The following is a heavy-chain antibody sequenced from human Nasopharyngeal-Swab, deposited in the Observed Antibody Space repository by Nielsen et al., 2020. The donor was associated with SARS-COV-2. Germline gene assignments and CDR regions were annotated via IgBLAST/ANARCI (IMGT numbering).Heavy chain of an antibody. CDR3: AREWPDYYYYGMDV. J-gene: IGHJ6*02. V-gene: IGHV3-23*01. CDR1: GFTFSSYA. D-gene: IGHD5-12*01. CDR2: ISGSGGST. Sequence: GESLKISCAASGFTFSSYAMSWVRQAPGKGLEWVSAISGSGGSTYYADSVKGRFTISRDNSKNTLYLQMNSLRAEDTAVYYCAREWPDYYYYGMDVWGQGTTVTVSS.